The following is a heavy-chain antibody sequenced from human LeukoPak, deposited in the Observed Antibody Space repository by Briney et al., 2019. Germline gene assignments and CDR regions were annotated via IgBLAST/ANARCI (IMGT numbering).Heavy chain of an antibody. CDR1: GGSISSSSYY. CDR2: IYYSGST. V-gene: IGHV4-39*07. D-gene: IGHD4-17*01. Sequence: SETLSLTCTVSGGSISSSSYYWGWIRQPPGKGLEWIGSIYYSGSTYYNPSLKSRVTISVDTSKNQFSLNLSSVTAADTAVYYCARQAVTSYYFAYWGQGILVTVSS. CDR3: ARQAVTSYYFAY. J-gene: IGHJ4*02.